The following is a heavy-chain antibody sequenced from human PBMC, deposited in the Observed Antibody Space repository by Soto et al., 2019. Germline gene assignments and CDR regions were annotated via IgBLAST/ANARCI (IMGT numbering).Heavy chain of an antibody. CDR1: GFIFSNYA. CDR3: VPRKGDPFT. D-gene: IGHD3-16*01. Sequence: PGGSLRLSCAASGFIFSNYAMTWVRQAPGKGLEWVSSISGSGGTTEYADSVKGRFTISRDNFKDTLSLQMNSPRVEDSAVYYCVPRKGDPFTWGPGTLVTVSS. V-gene: IGHV3-23*01. J-gene: IGHJ4*02. CDR2: ISGSGGTT.